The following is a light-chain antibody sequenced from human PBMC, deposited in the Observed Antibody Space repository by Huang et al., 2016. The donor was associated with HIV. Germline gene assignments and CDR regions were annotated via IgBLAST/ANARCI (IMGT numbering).Light chain of an antibody. Sequence: DIQMTQSPSTLSASVGDRVTITCRASQSISSWLAWYQQKPGKAPKLLIYKASSLESWVPSRFGGSGSGTEFTLTISSLQPDDFATYYCQQYNSYSSLTFGGGTKVEIK. CDR2: KAS. V-gene: IGKV1-5*03. CDR3: QQYNSYSSLT. J-gene: IGKJ4*01. CDR1: QSISSW.